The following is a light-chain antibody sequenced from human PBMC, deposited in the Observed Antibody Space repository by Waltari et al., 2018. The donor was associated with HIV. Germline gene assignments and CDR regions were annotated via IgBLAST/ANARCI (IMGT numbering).Light chain of an antibody. Sequence: DIQMTQSPTSLSASVGDRVTITCRASQAISTFLAWYQQKPGKVPKLLISAASTLRSGVPSRFSGSGSGTDFTLTINGLQPEDVATYYCQKYNSAPLITFGPGTKVDI. CDR1: QAISTF. V-gene: IGKV1-27*01. CDR2: AAS. J-gene: IGKJ3*01. CDR3: QKYNSAPLIT.